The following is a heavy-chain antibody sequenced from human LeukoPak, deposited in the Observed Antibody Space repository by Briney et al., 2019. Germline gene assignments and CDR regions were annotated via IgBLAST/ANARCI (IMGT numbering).Heavy chain of an antibody. J-gene: IGHJ6*03. CDR3: ARPSSGWLYYYYYMDV. V-gene: IGHV4-34*01. CDR1: GGSFSGYY. D-gene: IGHD6-19*01. CDR2: INHSGST. Sequence: PSETLSLTCAVYGGSFSGYYWSWIRQPPGKGLEWLGEINHSGSTNYNPSLKSRVTISVDTSKNQFSLKLSSVTAADTAVYYCARPSSGWLYYYYYMDVWGKGTTVTISS.